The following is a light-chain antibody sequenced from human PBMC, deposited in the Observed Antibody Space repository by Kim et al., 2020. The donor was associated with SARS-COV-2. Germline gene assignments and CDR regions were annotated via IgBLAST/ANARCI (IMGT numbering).Light chain of an antibody. CDR1: QSVSNNY. Sequence: LSPEERATLSCRASQSVSNNYLAWYQHTPGQSPRLLIHGASNRATGIPDRFSGSGSGTDFTLTISRLEPEDFVMYYCHQYGRSPHTFGQGTKLEI. CDR2: GAS. J-gene: IGKJ2*01. CDR3: HQYGRSPHT. V-gene: IGKV3-20*01.